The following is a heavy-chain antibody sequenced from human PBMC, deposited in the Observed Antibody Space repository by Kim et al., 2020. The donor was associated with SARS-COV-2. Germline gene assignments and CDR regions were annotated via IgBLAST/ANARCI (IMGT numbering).Heavy chain of an antibody. V-gene: IGHV4-39*02. Sequence: SETLSLTCTVSGGSISSSSYYWGWIRQPPGKGLEWIGSIYYSGSTYYNPSLKSRVTISVDTSKNQFSLKLSSVTAADTAVYYCARDSFITMILVALGYYYGMLISGHRTTGSVS. CDR2: IYYSGST. CDR1: GGSISSSSYY. J-gene: IGHJ6*01. D-gene: IGHD3-22*01. CDR3: ARDSFITMILVALGYYYGMLI.